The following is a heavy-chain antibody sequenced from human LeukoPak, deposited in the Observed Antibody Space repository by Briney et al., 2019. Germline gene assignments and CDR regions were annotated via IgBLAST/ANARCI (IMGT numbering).Heavy chain of an antibody. J-gene: IGHJ4*02. V-gene: IGHV4-59*08. CDR1: GASISSYY. CDR2: IYYSGST. CDR3: ARLASGSYGPLTPFDY. Sequence: SETLSLTCTVSGASISSYYWSWIRQPPGKGLEWIGDIYYSGSTNYNPSLKSRVTISVDTSKNQFSLRLSSVTAADTAVYYSARLASGSYGPLTPFDYWGQGTLVTVSS. D-gene: IGHD1-26*01.